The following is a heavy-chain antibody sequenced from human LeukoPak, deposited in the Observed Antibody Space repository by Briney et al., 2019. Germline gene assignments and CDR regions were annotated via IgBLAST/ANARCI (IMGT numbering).Heavy chain of an antibody. CDR1: GFTVSRNY. Sequence: GGSLRLSCAASGFTVSRNYMSWVRQAPGMGLEWVSVIYSGGRTYYADSVKGRFTISRDNSKNTLYLQMNSLRAEDTAVYYCAKGPERDRNDGLRYFDWPGLWGFDYWGQGTLVTVSS. CDR2: IYSGGRT. CDR3: AKGPERDRNDGLRYFDWPGLWGFDY. D-gene: IGHD3-9*01. V-gene: IGHV3-66*01. J-gene: IGHJ4*02.